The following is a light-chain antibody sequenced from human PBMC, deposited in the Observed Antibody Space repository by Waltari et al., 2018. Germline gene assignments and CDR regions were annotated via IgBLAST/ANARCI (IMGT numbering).Light chain of an antibody. Sequence: EIVLTQSPGTLSLSPGERATLSCRASQSVSRSLAWYQRKPGQAPRLLIYGASNRAAGIPDRFVGSGSVTDFSLTISRLEPEDFAVYYCQHYVRLPATFGQGTKVEIK. CDR1: QSVSRS. V-gene: IGKV3-20*01. CDR3: QHYVRLPAT. J-gene: IGKJ1*01. CDR2: GAS.